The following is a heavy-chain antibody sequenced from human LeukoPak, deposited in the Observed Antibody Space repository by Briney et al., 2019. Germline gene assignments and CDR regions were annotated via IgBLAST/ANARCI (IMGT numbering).Heavy chain of an antibody. J-gene: IGHJ4*02. D-gene: IGHD3-22*01. CDR3: TTDGGYYDSSGYFVYYFDY. CDR2: IKRKTDGGTT. Sequence: PGGSLRLSCTASGFTFGDYAMSWFRQAPGKGLEWVGRIKRKTDGGTTDYAAPVKGRFTISRDDSKNTLYLQVNNLKTEDTAVYYCTTDGGYYDSSGYFVYYFDYWGQGTLVTVSS. V-gene: IGHV3-15*01. CDR1: GFTFGDYA.